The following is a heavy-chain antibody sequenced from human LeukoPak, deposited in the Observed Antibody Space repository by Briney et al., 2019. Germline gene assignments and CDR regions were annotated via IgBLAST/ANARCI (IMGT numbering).Heavy chain of an antibody. CDR3: ARARHDILTLASYYFDY. CDR2: INHSGST. Sequence: SETLSLTCAVYGGSFSGYYWSWIRQPPGKGLEWIGEINHSGSTNYNPSLKSRVTISVDTSKNQFSLKLSSVTAADTAVYYCARARHDILTLASYYFDYWGQGTLVTVSS. J-gene: IGHJ4*02. D-gene: IGHD3-9*01. CDR1: GGSFSGYY. V-gene: IGHV4-34*01.